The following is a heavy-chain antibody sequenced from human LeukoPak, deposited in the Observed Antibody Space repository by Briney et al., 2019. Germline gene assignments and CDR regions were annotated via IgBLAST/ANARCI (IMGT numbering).Heavy chain of an antibody. Sequence: PGGSLRLSCVVSGFSFNTYWMSWVCQAPGKGLEWVANIKQDGSDKSYVDSVKGRFTISRDNAKNSVYLQMNSLRAEDTAVYYCARGPRYYYDSSSYSYFDYWGQGTLVTVSS. CDR2: IKQDGSDK. V-gene: IGHV3-7*01. J-gene: IGHJ4*02. CDR1: GFSFNTYW. D-gene: IGHD3-22*01. CDR3: ARGPRYYYDSSSYSYFDY.